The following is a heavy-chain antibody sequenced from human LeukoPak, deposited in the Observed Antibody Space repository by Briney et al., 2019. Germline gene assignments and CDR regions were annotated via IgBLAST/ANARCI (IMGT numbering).Heavy chain of an antibody. D-gene: IGHD3-22*01. V-gene: IGHV3-21*01. Sequence: GGSLRLSCAASGFTFSSYSMNWVRQAPGKGLEWVSSISSSSSYIYYADSVKGRFTISRDNAKNSLYLQMNSLRAEDTAVYYCARSQHYYDSSGYLPWGQGTLVTVPS. CDR1: GFTFSSYS. J-gene: IGHJ5*02. CDR2: ISSSSSYI. CDR3: ARSQHYYDSSGYLP.